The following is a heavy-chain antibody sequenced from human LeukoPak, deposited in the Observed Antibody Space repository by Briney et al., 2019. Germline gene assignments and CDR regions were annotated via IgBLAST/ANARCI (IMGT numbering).Heavy chain of an antibody. Sequence: GGSLRLSCAASGFTFSSYAMHWVRQAPGKGLEWVAVIWYDGSNKYYADSVKGRFTISRDNPKNTLYLQMNSLRAEDTAVYYCASSLGYCSSTSCLVDNWGQGTLVTVSS. CDR1: GFTFSSYA. CDR2: IWYDGSNK. CDR3: ASSLGYCSSTSCLVDN. D-gene: IGHD2-2*01. J-gene: IGHJ4*02. V-gene: IGHV3-33*08.